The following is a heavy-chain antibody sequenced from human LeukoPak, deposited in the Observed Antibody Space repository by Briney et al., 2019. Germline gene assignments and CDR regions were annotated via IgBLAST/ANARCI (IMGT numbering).Heavy chain of an antibody. CDR2: IYYSGST. J-gene: IGHJ5*02. V-gene: IGHV4-59*01. CDR3: ARDRKGFDP. Sequence: SETVSLTCTVSGGSISSYYWSWIRQPPGKGLEWIGYIYYSGSTNYNPSLKSRVTISVDTSKNQFSLKLSSVTAADTAVYYCARDRKGFDPWGQGTLVTVSS. CDR1: GGSISSYY.